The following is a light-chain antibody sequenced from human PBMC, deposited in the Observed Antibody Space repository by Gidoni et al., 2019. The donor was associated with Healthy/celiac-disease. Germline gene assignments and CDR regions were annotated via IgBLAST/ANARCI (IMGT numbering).Light chain of an antibody. Sequence: QSALTQPASVSGSPGQSITISCTGTSSDVGGYNYVSWYQQHPGKAPKLMIYEVSNRPSGVPDRFSGSKSGNTASLTFSGLQAEDEADYYCSSYTSSSTQIFGTGTKVTVL. CDR2: EVS. CDR3: SSYTSSSTQI. V-gene: IGLV2-14*01. J-gene: IGLJ1*01. CDR1: SSDVGGYNY.